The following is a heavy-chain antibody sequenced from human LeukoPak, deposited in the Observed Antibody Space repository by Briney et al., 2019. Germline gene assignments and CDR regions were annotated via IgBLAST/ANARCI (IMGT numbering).Heavy chain of an antibody. V-gene: IGHV3-7*01. CDR1: GFTFCSWR. CDR3: ARATGTLRVSNFLAGREHFYYYPDR. CDR2: IKQDENEF. J-gene: IGHJ6*04. Sequence: PGGSLRLSCADSGFTFCSWRTTGVRQAPGKGLEWLAYIKQDENEFSYGASVKGRFSRDNVNNLLFLTMTRLRGEDTALYYCARATGTLRVSNFLAGREHFYYYPDRWGKGTAVTVSS. D-gene: IGHD4-17*01.